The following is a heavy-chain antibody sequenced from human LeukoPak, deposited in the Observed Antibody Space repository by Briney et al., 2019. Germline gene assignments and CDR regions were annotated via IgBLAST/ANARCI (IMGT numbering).Heavy chain of an antibody. V-gene: IGHV3-23*01. CDR3: AKYCSGGNCYSGLY. Sequence: GGSLRLSCAASGFVFSSYAMSWVRQAPGKGLEWVSTIRGSGGSTYYADSVKGRFTISRDNSKNTLYLQMNSLRAEDTAVYYCAKYCSGGNCYSGLYWGQGTLVTVSS. CDR1: GFVFSSYA. D-gene: IGHD2-15*01. CDR2: IRGSGGST. J-gene: IGHJ4*02.